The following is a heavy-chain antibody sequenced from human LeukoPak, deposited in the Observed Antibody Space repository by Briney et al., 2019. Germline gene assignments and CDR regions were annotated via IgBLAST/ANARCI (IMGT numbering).Heavy chain of an antibody. D-gene: IGHD5-24*01. CDR3: ARDLEMATTPDY. V-gene: IGHV1-2*02. CDR2: INPNSGGT. Sequence: ASVKVSCKASGYTFTGYYMHWVRQAPGQGLEWMGWINPNSGGTNYAQKFQGRVTMTRDTSISTAYMELSRLRSDDTAVYYCARDLEMATTPDYWGQGTLVTVSS. J-gene: IGHJ4*02. CDR1: GYTFTGYY.